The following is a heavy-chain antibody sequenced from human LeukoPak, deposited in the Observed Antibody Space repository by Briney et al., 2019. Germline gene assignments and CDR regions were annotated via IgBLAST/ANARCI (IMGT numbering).Heavy chain of an antibody. D-gene: IGHD5/OR15-5a*01. V-gene: IGHV3-23*01. J-gene: IGHJ4*02. CDR2: ISGSGGAT. Sequence: GGSLRLSSAGSGFTFSSNPMSWLRQAPGKGLEWVSAISGSGGATYYADSVKGRFTTSRDNSKNILYLQMNSLRAEDTAVYYCAQCLKVKVKACYLDYWGQATLVTVSS. CDR1: GFTFSSNP. CDR3: AQCLKVKVKACYLDY.